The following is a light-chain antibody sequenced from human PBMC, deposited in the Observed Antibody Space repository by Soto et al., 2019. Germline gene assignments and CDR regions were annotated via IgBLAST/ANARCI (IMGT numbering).Light chain of an antibody. V-gene: IGKV1-5*03. J-gene: IGKJ1*01. CDR2: KAS. CDR1: QSISSW. Sequence: DSQMTQSPSTLSASVGDRVTITCRASQSISSWLAWYQQKPGKDPKLLFSKASSLESGVPSRCSGSGSGTEFTLTISSLQPDDFATYYCQQYNSYSPLTFGQGTKVEIK. CDR3: QQYNSYSPLT.